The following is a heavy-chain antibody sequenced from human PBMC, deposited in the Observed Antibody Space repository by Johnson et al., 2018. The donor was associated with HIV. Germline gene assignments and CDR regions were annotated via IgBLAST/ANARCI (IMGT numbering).Heavy chain of an antibody. J-gene: IGHJ3*01. CDR1: GFTFSSYA. D-gene: IGHD3-16*01. Sequence: QVQLVESGGGVVQPGRSLRLSCAASGFTFSSYAMHWVRQAPGKGLEWVAFIRYDGSNKYYADSVKGRFTIFRDNSENTLYLQMNSLRAEDTAVYLCAKDRTSWGFDAFDLWGQGTMVTVSS. CDR2: IRYDGSNK. CDR3: AKDRTSWGFDAFDL. V-gene: IGHV3-30*02.